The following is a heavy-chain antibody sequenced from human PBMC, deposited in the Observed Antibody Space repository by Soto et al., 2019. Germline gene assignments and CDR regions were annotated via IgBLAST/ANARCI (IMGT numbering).Heavy chain of an antibody. D-gene: IGHD4-17*01. CDR2: ISAYNGNT. CDR1: GYTFTSYG. Sequence: QVQLVQSGAEVKKPGASVKVSCKASGYTFTSYGISWVRQAPGQGLEWMGWISAYNGNTNYAQKLQCRVTMTTDTSTSTAYMELRSLRSDDTAVYYCARTNYGDYATPDDFDIWGQGTMVTVSS. V-gene: IGHV1-18*04. J-gene: IGHJ3*02. CDR3: ARTNYGDYATPDDFDI.